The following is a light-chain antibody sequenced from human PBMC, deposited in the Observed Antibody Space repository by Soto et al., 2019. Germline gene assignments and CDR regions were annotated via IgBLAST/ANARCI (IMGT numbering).Light chain of an antibody. J-gene: IGKJ5*01. CDR3: QQYNNWPLT. CDR1: QSVSSN. CDR2: GAS. V-gene: IGKV3-15*01. Sequence: EIVMTQSPATLSVSPGERATLLCSASQSVSSNSAWYQQKPGQTPRLLIYGASSRATGIPVRFSGSGSGTEFTLTISSLQSEDFAVYYCQQYNNWPLTFGQGTRREIK.